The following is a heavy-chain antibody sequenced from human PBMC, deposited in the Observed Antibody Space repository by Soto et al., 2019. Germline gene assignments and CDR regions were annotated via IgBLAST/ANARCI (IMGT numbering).Heavy chain of an antibody. J-gene: IGHJ4*02. CDR3: ANVPRAEFDY. Sequence: GGSLALSCAASGFTLSSYAMSWVRQAPGKGLEWVSAISGSGGSTYYADSVKGRFTISRDNSKNTLYLQMNSLRAEDTAVYYCANVPRAEFDYWGQGTLVTVSS. CDR1: GFTLSSYA. CDR2: ISGSGGST. V-gene: IGHV3-23*01.